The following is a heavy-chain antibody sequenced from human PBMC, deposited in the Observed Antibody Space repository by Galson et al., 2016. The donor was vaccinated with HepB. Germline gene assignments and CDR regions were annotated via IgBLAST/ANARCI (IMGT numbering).Heavy chain of an antibody. CDR1: EFTFSSYA. CDR2: IDSSGHST. CDR3: AKAATPVFYYHGMDV. V-gene: IGHV3-23*01. Sequence: SLRLSCAASEFTFSSYAMSWVRQAPGKGLEWVSAIDSSGHSTYYTDSVTGRFTISRNNSKKTLYLQMNSLRYEDTAVYYCAKAATPVFYYHGMDVWGQGTTVTVSS. J-gene: IGHJ6*02.